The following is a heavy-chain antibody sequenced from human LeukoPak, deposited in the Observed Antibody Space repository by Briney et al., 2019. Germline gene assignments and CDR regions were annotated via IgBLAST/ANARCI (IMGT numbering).Heavy chain of an antibody. D-gene: IGHD3-10*01. CDR2: IYTSGST. J-gene: IGHJ5*02. CDR1: GGSISSGSYY. Sequence: SETLSLTCTVSGGSISSGSYYWSWIRQPAGKGLEWIGRIYTSGSTNYNPSLKSRVTISVDTSKNQFSLKLTSVTAADTAVYYCARHTFDYISGSQFDPWGQGTLVTVSS. V-gene: IGHV4-61*02. CDR3: ARHTFDYISGSQFDP.